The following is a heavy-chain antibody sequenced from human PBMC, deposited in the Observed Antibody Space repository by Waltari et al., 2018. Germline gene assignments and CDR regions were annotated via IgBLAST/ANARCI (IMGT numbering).Heavy chain of an antibody. CDR1: GYSISSGYY. D-gene: IGHD2-2*01. Sequence: QVQLQESGPGLVKPSETLSLTCTVPGYSISSGYYWAWTRPPPGKGLEWIGSISHSGSTYYNPYLKSRVTISVDTSKNQFSLKLSSVTAADTAVYYCAVGYCSSTSCSLGDYWGQGTLVTVSS. CDR2: ISHSGST. J-gene: IGHJ4*02. V-gene: IGHV4-38-2*02. CDR3: AVGYCSSTSCSLGDY.